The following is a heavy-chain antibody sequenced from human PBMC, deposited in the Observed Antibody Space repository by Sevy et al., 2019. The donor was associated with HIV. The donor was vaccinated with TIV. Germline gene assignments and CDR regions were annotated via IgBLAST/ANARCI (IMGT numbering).Heavy chain of an antibody. Sequence: GGSLRLSCAASGFTFNIYSMSWVRQTPGKGLEWVATLSFGCGKINHADSVKGRFTMSSDDSNNAVYLQMNNLRVEDTAIYYCAREGCTKPHDYWGQGTLVTVSS. CDR2: LSFGCGKI. V-gene: IGHV3-23*01. CDR1: GFTFNIYS. CDR3: AREGCTKPHDY. D-gene: IGHD2-8*01. J-gene: IGHJ4*02.